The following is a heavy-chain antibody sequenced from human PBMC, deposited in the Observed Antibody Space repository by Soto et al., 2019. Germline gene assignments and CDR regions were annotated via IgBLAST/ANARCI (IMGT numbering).Heavy chain of an antibody. Sequence: QVQLVQSGAEVKKPGASVKVSCKASGYTFTSYYMHWVRQAPGQGLEWMGIINPSGGSTSYGQKIHGRVNMAKDTSTGKGYMELSRLGSEGTAVYFCGRGRHRNSDYFCHWGPGTLVTVSS. D-gene: IGHD1-7*01. J-gene: IGHJ4*02. CDR1: GYTFTSYY. CDR2: INPSGGST. V-gene: IGHV1-46*03. CDR3: GRGRHRNSDYFCH.